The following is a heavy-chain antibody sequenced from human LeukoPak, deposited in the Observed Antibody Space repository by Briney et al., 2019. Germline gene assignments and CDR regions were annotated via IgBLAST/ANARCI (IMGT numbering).Heavy chain of an antibody. CDR1: AYSISSDYY. CDR2: IYQSGST. V-gene: IGHV4-38-2*01. CDR3: GRNSSWYFDY. Sequence: PSETLSLTCAVSAYSISSDYYWGWIRQPPGKGLEWIGSIYQSGSTHYNPSLKSRVTISVDTSKNQFSLKLNSVTAADTAVYYCGRNSSWYFDYWGQGTLVTVSS. J-gene: IGHJ4*02. D-gene: IGHD6-13*01.